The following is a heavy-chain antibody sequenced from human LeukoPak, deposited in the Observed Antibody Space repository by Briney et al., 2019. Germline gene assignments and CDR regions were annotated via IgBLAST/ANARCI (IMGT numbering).Heavy chain of an antibody. D-gene: IGHD1-26*01. J-gene: IGHJ4*02. V-gene: IGHV4-39*07. CDR1: GGSIGSSSYY. Sequence: SETLSLTCTVSGGSIGSSSYYWGWIRQPPGKGLEWIGSIYYSGSTYYNPSLKSRVTISVDKSKNQFSLKLSSVTAADTAVYYCARVMASYSGSYLGFDYWGQGTLVTVSS. CDR3: ARVMASYSGSYLGFDY. CDR2: IYYSGST.